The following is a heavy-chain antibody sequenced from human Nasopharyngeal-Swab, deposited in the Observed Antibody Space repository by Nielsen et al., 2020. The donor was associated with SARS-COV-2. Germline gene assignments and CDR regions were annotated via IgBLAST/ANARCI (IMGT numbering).Heavy chain of an antibody. J-gene: IGHJ4*02. CDR3: TREYYDSSGYYYIWGDY. CDR2: IRSKAYGGTT. V-gene: IGHV3-49*04. D-gene: IGHD3-22*01. Sequence: GVLRLSCTASGFTFGDYAMSWVRQAPGKGLEWVGFIRSKAYGGTTEYAASVKGRFTISRDDSKSIAYLQMNSLKTEDTAVYYCTREYYDSSGYYYIWGDYWGQGTLVTVSS. CDR1: GFTFGDYA.